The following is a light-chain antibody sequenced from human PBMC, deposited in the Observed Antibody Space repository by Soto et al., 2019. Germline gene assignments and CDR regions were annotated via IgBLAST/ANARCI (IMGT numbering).Light chain of an antibody. CDR1: SSDVGGYKY. CDR2: EVS. J-gene: IGLJ1*01. Sequence: QSALTQPASVSGSPGKSITISCTRTSSDVGGYKYVSWYQQHPGKAPKLMIYEVSNRPSGVSNRFSGSKSGNTASLTISGLQAEDEADYYCTSYTSSNTLYVFGTGTKVTVL. CDR3: TSYTSSNTLYV. V-gene: IGLV2-14*01.